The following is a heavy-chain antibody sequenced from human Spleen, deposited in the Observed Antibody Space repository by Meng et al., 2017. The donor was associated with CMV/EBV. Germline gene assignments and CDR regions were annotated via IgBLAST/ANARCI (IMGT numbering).Heavy chain of an antibody. Sequence: GGSLRLSCAASGFSFSDYWMNWVRQAPGKGLEWVSTTSATGGTTYYADSVKGRFTMSRDNSKDTVYLQMNSLRAEDTALYYCAKDLYYDGSGYSDYWGQGTLVTVSS. CDR1: GFSFSDYW. D-gene: IGHD3-22*01. CDR3: AKDLYYDGSGYSDY. CDR2: TSATGGTT. J-gene: IGHJ4*02. V-gene: IGHV3-23*01.